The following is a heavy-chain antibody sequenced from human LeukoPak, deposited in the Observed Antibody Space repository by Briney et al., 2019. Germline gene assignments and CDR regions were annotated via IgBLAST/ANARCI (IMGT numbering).Heavy chain of an antibody. D-gene: IGHD5-18*01. Sequence: GRSLRLSCGASGFTFSSCWMHWVRQAPGKGLVWVSRINTDGTTTDHADSVKGRFTISRDNAKNTLFLQMNSLRAEDTAVYYCARDPWGYRAGVLDFWGLGTLVTVSS. CDR1: GFTFSSCW. CDR2: INTDGTTT. V-gene: IGHV3-74*01. CDR3: ARDPWGYRAGVLDF. J-gene: IGHJ4*02.